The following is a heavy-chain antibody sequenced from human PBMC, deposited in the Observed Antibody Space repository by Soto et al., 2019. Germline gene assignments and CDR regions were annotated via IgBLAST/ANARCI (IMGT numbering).Heavy chain of an antibody. Sequence: SETLSLTCAVSGGSISSSNWWSWVRQPPGKGLEWIGEIYHSGGTNYNPSLKSRVTISVDKSKNQFSLKLSSVTAADTAVYYCARGDYYGSGSFVLGDYYYGMDVWGQGTTVTVSS. D-gene: IGHD3-10*01. CDR2: IYHSGGT. CDR3: ARGDYYGSGSFVLGDYYYGMDV. CDR1: GGSISSSNW. V-gene: IGHV4-4*02. J-gene: IGHJ6*02.